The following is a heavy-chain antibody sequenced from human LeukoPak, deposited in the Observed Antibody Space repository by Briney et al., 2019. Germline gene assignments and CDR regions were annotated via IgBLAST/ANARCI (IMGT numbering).Heavy chain of an antibody. D-gene: IGHD2-2*01. CDR3: ARTDIVVVPAAIRTHTRSFDY. V-gene: IGHV4-34*01. J-gene: IGHJ4*02. CDR1: GGSFSGYY. Sequence: SEALSLTCAVYGGSFSGYYWSWIRQPPGKGLEWIGEINHSGSTNYNPSLKSRVTVSVDTSKNQFSLKLSSVTAADTAVYYCARTDIVVVPAAIRTHTRSFDYWGQGTLVTVSS. CDR2: INHSGST.